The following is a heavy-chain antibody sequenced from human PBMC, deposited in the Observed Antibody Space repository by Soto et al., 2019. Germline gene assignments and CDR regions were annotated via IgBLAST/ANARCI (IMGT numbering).Heavy chain of an antibody. Sequence: QVQLVESGGGVVQPGRSLRLSCAASGFTFSNYGMHWVRQAPGKGLEWVAVIWSDGSNKYYADSVKGRFTISRDNSGDTLHLQMNSLRVEDTAVYYCARDAYSYDTGGHFDPWGQGTLVTVSS. CDR2: IWSDGSNK. J-gene: IGHJ5*02. D-gene: IGHD2-8*02. CDR3: ARDAYSYDTGGHFDP. V-gene: IGHV3-33*01. CDR1: GFTFSNYG.